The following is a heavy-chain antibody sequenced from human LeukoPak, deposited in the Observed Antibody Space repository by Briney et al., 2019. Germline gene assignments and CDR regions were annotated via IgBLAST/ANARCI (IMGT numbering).Heavy chain of an antibody. Sequence: PSETLSLTCTVSGGSVSDYYWSWIRQSPGKGLEWIGYIYYTGTNYNPSLKSRVTISVDTSKNQFSLKLSSVTAADTAVYYCARDYPYGSGNDYWGQGTLVTVSS. J-gene: IGHJ4*02. V-gene: IGHV4-59*02. CDR3: ARDYPYGSGNDY. CDR1: GGSVSDYY. CDR2: IYYTGT. D-gene: IGHD3-10*01.